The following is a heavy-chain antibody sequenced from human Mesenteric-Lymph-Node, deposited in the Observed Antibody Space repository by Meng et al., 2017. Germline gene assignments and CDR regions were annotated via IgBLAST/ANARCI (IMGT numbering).Heavy chain of an antibody. CDR1: GGSFSGYD. V-gene: IGHV4-34*01. D-gene: IGHD2-2*01. CDR2: INHSGST. J-gene: IGHJ4*02. Sequence: QVQLQQWGAGLLKPSQTLSLTCAVYGGSFSGYDGSWIRPPPGKGLGWIGEINHSGSTNYNPSLKSRVTISVDTSKNQFSLKLSSVTAADTAVYYCARTIGGADIVVVPAAYYFDYWGQGTLVTVSS. CDR3: ARTIGGADIVVVPAAYYFDY.